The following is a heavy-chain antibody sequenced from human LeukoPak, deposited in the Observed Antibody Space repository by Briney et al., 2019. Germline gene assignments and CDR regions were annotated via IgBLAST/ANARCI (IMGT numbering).Heavy chain of an antibody. CDR2: ITYGSDTI. D-gene: IGHD3-10*01. V-gene: IGHV3-48*04. CDR3: ARYHLGSFFRDLFDQ. J-gene: IGHJ4*02. CDR1: GFYFGGHA. Sequence: QPGGSLRLSCVASGFYFGGHAMHWLRQAPGKGLEWVAYITYGSDTIFYADSVKGRFTVSRDNAKNSLYLQMDSLRAEDTAVYYCARYHLGSFFRDLFDQWGQGTLVTVSS.